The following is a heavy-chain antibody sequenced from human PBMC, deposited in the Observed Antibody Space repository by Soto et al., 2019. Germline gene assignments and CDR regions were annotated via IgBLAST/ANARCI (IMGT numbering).Heavy chain of an antibody. CDR3: AYSGRHYYFDY. V-gene: IGHV1-3*01. CDR1: GYTFTIYA. J-gene: IGHJ4*02. D-gene: IGHD1-26*01. Sequence: ASVKVSCKASGYTFTIYAMHWVRQAPGQRLEWMGWINAGNGNTKYSQKFQGRVTITRDTSASTAYMELSSLRSEDTAVYYCAYSGRHYYFDYCGEGTLVTVSS. CDR2: INAGNGNT.